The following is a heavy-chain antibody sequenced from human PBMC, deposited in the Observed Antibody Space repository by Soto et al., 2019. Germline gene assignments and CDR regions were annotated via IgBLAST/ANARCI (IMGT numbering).Heavy chain of an antibody. D-gene: IGHD2-21*02. Sequence: GESLKISCAASGFTFSNAWMSWVRQAPGKGLEWVGRIKSKTDGGTTDYAAPVKGRFTISRDDSKNTLYLQMNSLKTEDTAVYYCTTVGGDSTLKKLVYWGQGTLVTVSS. CDR1: GFTFSNAW. V-gene: IGHV3-15*01. CDR2: IKSKTDGGTT. CDR3: TTVGGDSTLKKLVY. J-gene: IGHJ4*02.